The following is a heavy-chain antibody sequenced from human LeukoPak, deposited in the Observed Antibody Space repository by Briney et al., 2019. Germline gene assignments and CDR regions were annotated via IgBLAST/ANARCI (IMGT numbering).Heavy chain of an antibody. V-gene: IGHV3-23*01. D-gene: IGHD6-13*01. CDR3: AKAPRAAAGTYNGMDV. J-gene: IGHJ6*02. CDR2: ISGGGGST. CDR1: GFTVTSYA. Sequence: PGGSLRLSWAASGFTVTSYAMSWVRHAPGKGREWVSSISGGGGSTYYADSVEGRFTTSRDNPQNPLYLQMNSLRAEDTAVYYCAKAPRAAAGTYNGMDVWGQGTTVTVSS.